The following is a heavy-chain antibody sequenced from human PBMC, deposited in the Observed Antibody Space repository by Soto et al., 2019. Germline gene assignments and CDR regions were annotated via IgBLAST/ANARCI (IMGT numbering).Heavy chain of an antibody. Sequence: SETLSLTCTVTGDSISSRSYYWGWIRQPPGKGLEWIGSIYYSGSTYNNPSLRSRVSMSIDTSKDQFSLKLKSVTAADTALYFCARLRNWVVTQSYLAVWGPESLLTVSS. CDR1: GDSISSRSYY. D-gene: IGHD2-21*02. CDR3: ARLRNWVVTQSYLAV. V-gene: IGHV4-39*01. J-gene: IGHJ1*01. CDR2: IYYSGST.